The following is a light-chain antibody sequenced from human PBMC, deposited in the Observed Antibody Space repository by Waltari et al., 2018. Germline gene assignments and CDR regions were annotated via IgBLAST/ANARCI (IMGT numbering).Light chain of an antibody. V-gene: IGKV1-9*01. CDR3: QQFDIYPIT. Sequence: DIQLTQSPSFLSASVGDRVTITCRASQRIRSSLTWYQLTQGKAPMILIYAVASLQAGVPSRVSASGSGTDFTLTISSLQPEDFAIYYCQQFDIYPITFGGGTKVEIK. CDR1: QRIRSS. J-gene: IGKJ4*01. CDR2: AVA.